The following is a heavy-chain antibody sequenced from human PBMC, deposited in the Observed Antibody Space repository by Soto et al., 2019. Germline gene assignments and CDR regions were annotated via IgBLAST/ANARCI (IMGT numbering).Heavy chain of an antibody. Sequence: QVELVESGGGVVQPGVSLRLACAASGFTFSSYGMHWVRQAPGKGLELVAVIWFAGSKEFYAASVEGRFTISRDSSQNRVYLEMNSPRDVDTAVYYCARAVTASQGWFDSWGQGTLVTVSS. CDR3: ARAVTASQGWFDS. D-gene: IGHD2-2*01. CDR1: GFTFSSYG. J-gene: IGHJ5*01. V-gene: IGHV3-33*01. CDR2: IWFAGSKE.